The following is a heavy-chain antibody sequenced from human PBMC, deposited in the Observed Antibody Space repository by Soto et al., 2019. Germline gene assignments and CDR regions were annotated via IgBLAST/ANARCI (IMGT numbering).Heavy chain of an antibody. Sequence: ASVKASCKASGYTFTSYYMHWVRQAPGQVLEWMGIINPSGGSTSYAQKFQGRVTMTRDTSTSTGYMELSSLRSEDTAVYYCTLGFGELLWPSLCAYWGQGTLVTVSS. D-gene: IGHD3-10*01. CDR1: GYTFTSYY. V-gene: IGHV1-46*03. CDR3: TLGFGELLWPSLCAY. J-gene: IGHJ4*02. CDR2: INPSGGST.